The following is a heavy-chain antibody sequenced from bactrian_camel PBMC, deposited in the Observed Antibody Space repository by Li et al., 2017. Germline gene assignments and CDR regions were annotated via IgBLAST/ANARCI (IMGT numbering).Heavy chain of an antibody. J-gene: IGHJ4*01. CDR3: VADGGGTWYPLRYEYYH. Sequence: HVQLVESGGGLVQPGGTLRLSCAASGFSFSNYVANWVRQAPGKGLEWVSSMVRDESGTYYAGSVKGRFTISQDNAKNTVYLQMNNLTPDDTAVYYCVADGGGTWYPLRYEYYHWGQGTQVTVS. CDR2: MVRDESGT. CDR1: GFSFSNYV. V-gene: IGHV3S6*01. D-gene: IGHD6*01.